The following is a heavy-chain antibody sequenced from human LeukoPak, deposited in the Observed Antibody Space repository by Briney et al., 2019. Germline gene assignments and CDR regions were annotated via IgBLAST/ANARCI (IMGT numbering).Heavy chain of an antibody. D-gene: IGHD3-3*01. CDR2: ISYDGSNK. CDR3: AKDVHYDFWSGPLGY. CDR1: GSTFSSYG. V-gene: IGHV3-30*18. Sequence: GGSLRLSCAASGSTFSSYGMHWVRQAPGKGLEWVAVISYDGSNKYYADSVKGRFTISRDNSKNTLYLQMNSLRAEDTAVYYCAKDVHYDFWSGPLGYWGQGTLVTVSS. J-gene: IGHJ4*02.